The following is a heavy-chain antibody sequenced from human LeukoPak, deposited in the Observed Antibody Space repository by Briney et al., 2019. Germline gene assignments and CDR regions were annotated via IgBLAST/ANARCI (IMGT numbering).Heavy chain of an antibody. Sequence: GGSLRLSCAASGFTFSSYSMNWVRQAPGKGLEWVSSISSSSSYIYYADSVKGRFTISRDNAKNSLYLQMNSLRAEDTAVYCCARRFGDYGNWFDPWGQGTLVTVSS. D-gene: IGHD4-17*01. CDR3: ARRFGDYGNWFDP. V-gene: IGHV3-21*01. CDR1: GFTFSSYS. CDR2: ISSSSSYI. J-gene: IGHJ5*02.